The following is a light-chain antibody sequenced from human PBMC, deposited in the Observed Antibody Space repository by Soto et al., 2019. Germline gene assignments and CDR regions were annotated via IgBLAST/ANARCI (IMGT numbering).Light chain of an antibody. CDR3: AAWDDSLSGPHYV. CDR1: SSNIGSNY. CDR2: RNN. Sequence: QSVLTQPPSASVTPGQRVTMSCSGSSSNIGSNYVYWYQQLPGTAPKLLIYRNNQRPSGVPDRFSGSKSGTSASLAISGLRSEDEADYYCAAWDDSLSGPHYVFGTGTKVTVL. J-gene: IGLJ1*01. V-gene: IGLV1-47*01.